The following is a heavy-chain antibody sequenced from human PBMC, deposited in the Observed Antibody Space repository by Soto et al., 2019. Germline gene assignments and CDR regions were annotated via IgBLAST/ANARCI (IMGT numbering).Heavy chain of an antibody. J-gene: IGHJ4*02. Sequence: EVQLLESGGGLVQPGGSLRLSCAASGFTFSSYAMSWVRQAPGKGLEWVSAISGSGGSTYYADSVKGRFTISRDNSKNPLYLQMNSLRAEDTSVYYCAQDPWGFLEWLTLDYWGQGTLVTVAS. CDR1: GFTFSSYA. V-gene: IGHV3-23*01. CDR3: AQDPWGFLEWLTLDY. D-gene: IGHD3-3*01. CDR2: ISGSGGST.